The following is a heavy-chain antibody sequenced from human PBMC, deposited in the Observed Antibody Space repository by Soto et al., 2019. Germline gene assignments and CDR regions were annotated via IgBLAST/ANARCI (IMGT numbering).Heavy chain of an antibody. CDR2: IYPADSDT. J-gene: IGHJ6*04. D-gene: IGHD3-3*01. CDR3: ARLNITISTYGGMDV. Sequence: GESLKISCKGSVYSFTSYWIGWVRQMPGKGLEWMGIIYPADSDTRYSPSFQGQVTISADKSISTAYLQWSSLKASDTAMYYCARLNITISTYGGMDVWGKGTTVTDSS. V-gene: IGHV5-51*01. CDR1: VYSFTSYW.